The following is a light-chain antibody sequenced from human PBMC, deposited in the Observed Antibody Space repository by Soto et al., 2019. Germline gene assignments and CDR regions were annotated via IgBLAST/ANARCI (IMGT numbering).Light chain of an antibody. CDR3: QHYNSYPYS. Sequence: DIHRTRSPPTLPESVGTRASITCGASRKIDRWLAWYQQKPRKAPQLLIYRPFFPESGVPPRFSGSGSGTEFTLTITSLQPDDFATYFCQHYNSYPYSFGQGTKLEI. V-gene: IGKV1-5*03. CDR2: RPF. CDR1: RKIDRW. J-gene: IGKJ2*03.